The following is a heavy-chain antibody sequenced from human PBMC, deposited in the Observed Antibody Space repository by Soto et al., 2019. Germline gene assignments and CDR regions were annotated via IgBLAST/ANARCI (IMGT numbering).Heavy chain of an antibody. J-gene: IGHJ4*02. D-gene: IGHD3-22*01. Sequence: PSETLSLTCAVYGGSFSGYYWSWIRQPPGKGLEWIGEINHSGSTNYNPSLKSRVTISVDTSKNQFSLKLSSVTAADTAVYYCARGELSYYDSSGYLDYWGQGTLVTVS. CDR1: GGSFSGYY. V-gene: IGHV4-34*01. CDR3: ARGELSYYDSSGYLDY. CDR2: INHSGST.